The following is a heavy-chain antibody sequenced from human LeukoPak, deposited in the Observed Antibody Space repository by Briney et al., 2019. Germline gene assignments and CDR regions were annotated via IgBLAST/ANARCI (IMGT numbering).Heavy chain of an antibody. J-gene: IGHJ4*02. D-gene: IGHD2-21*01. CDR3: ARDRAIVVVIARGIDY. CDR2: IYHSGST. V-gene: IGHV4-38-2*02. Sequence: PSETLSLTCTVSGCSISSGYYWGWIRQPPGKGLEWIGSIYHSGSTYYNPSLKSRVTISVDTSKNQFSLKLSSVTAADTAVYYCARDRAIVVVIARGIDYWGQGTLVTVSS. CDR1: GCSISSGYY.